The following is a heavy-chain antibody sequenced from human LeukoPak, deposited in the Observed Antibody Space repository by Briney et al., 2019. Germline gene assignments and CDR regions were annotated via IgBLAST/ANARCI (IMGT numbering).Heavy chain of an antibody. V-gene: IGHV1-69*05. Sequence: SVKVSCKASGYTFTSYAMHWVRQAPGQGLEWMGGIIPIFGTANYAQKFQGRVTITTDESTSTAYMELSSLRSEDTAVYYCARLTTGWDYFDYWGQGTLVTVSS. D-gene: IGHD4-11*01. CDR1: GYTFTSYA. J-gene: IGHJ4*02. CDR3: ARLTTGWDYFDY. CDR2: IIPIFGTA.